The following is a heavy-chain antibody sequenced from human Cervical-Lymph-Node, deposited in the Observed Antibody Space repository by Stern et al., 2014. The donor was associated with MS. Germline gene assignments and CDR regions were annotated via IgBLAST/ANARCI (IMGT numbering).Heavy chain of an antibody. Sequence: QLVESGGGVVPPGRSLRLSCADSGSTFSKSAMHWVRQAPGKGLEWVAVISQDGSNKQYGDSVKGRRAISRDNSRNTLSLEIYSLRAEDTAVYYCVRTESFYYYDGMDVWGHGTTVIVSS. V-gene: IGHV3-30*09. CDR2: ISQDGSNK. CDR3: VRTESFYYYDGMDV. CDR1: GSTFSKSA. J-gene: IGHJ6*02.